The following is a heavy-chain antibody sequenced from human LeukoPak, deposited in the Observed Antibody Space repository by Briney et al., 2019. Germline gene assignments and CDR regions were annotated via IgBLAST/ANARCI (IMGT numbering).Heavy chain of an antibody. CDR3: ARDYGSGDGTDAFDI. Sequence: PSETLPLTCTVSGGSISSGGYYWSWIRQHPEKGLEWIGYIYYSGSTYYNPSLKSRVTISVDTSKNQFSLMLSSVTAADTAVYYCARDYGSGDGTDAFDIWGQGTMVTVSS. D-gene: IGHD3-10*01. CDR1: GGSISSGGYY. J-gene: IGHJ3*02. V-gene: IGHV4-31*03. CDR2: IYYSGST.